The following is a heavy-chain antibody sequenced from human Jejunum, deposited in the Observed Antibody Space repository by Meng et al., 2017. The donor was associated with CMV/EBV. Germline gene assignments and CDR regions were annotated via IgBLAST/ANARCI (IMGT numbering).Heavy chain of an antibody. CDR1: GFSVGVGP. D-gene: IGHD2-15*01. CDR2: ICRGETT. Sequence: SCTASGFSVGVGPMNWVRQAPGKGLEWVSVICRGETTHYADSVKGRFIISRDNSRNTVYLQMDSLRAEDTAVYYCVVGHDSRKVAYWGRGTLVTVSS. CDR3: VVGHDSRKVAY. J-gene: IGHJ4*02. V-gene: IGHV3-53*01.